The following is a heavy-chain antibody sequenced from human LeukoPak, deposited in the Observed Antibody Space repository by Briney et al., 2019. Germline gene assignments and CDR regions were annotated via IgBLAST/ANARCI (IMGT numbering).Heavy chain of an antibody. CDR1: GFTFSSYA. CDR3: ARGVSSGLYYYYGMDV. D-gene: IGHD3-22*01. CDR2: ISYDGSNK. Sequence: PGGSLRLSCAASGFTFSSYAMHWVRQAPGKGLEWVAVISYDGSNKYYADSVKGRFTISRDNSKNTLYLQMNSLRAEDTAVYYCARGVSSGLYYYYGMDVWGQGTTVTVSS. V-gene: IGHV3-30-3*01. J-gene: IGHJ6*02.